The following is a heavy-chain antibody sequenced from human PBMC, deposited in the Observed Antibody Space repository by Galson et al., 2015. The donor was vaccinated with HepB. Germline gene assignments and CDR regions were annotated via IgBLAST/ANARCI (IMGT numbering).Heavy chain of an antibody. CDR2: FDPEDDET. CDR1: GYTLTELS. Sequence: SVKVSCKVSGYTLTELSIHWVRQAPGKGLEWMGGFDPEDDETIYAQKFQDRVTMTEDTSTDTAYMELRSLRSGDTAVYYCATALPYGSGSYYSFLDYWGQGTLVTVSS. V-gene: IGHV1-24*01. J-gene: IGHJ4*02. D-gene: IGHD3-10*01. CDR3: ATALPYGSGSYYSFLDY.